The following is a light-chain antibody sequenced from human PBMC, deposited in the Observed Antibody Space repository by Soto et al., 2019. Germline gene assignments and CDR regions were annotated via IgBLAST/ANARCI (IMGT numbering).Light chain of an antibody. CDR3: HQYSIPRT. Sequence: DIVMTQSPDSLAVSLGERATINCKSSQSVLHSPTNNNYLAWYQKKPGQPPKLLIYWTSTRESGVPDRFSGSGSGTDFTLTINSLQAEDAAVYYCHQYSIPRTFGQGTKVEIK. CDR1: QSVLHSPTNNNY. V-gene: IGKV4-1*01. CDR2: WTS. J-gene: IGKJ1*01.